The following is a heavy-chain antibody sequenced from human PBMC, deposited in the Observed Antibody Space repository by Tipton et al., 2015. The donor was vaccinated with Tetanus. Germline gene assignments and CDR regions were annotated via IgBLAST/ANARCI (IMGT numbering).Heavy chain of an antibody. J-gene: IGHJ4*02. CDR2: INPNSGGT. V-gene: IGHV1-2*02. Sequence: QLVQSGAEVKKPGASVKVSCRASGYTFTGYYMHWVRQAPGQGLEWMGWINPNSGGTNYAQKFQGRVTMTRDTSISTAYMEVSRLRSDDTAIYYCARXXXYDSSGIDXFWXXGTLXXVSS. D-gene: IGHD3-22*01. CDR3: ARXXXYDSSGIDXF. CDR1: GYTFTGYY.